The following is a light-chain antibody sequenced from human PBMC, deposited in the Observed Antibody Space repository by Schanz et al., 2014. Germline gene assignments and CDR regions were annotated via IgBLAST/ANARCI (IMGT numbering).Light chain of an antibody. V-gene: IGKV4-1*01. J-gene: IGKJ2*01. CDR2: WAS. CDR1: QSVLYSSNNKNY. Sequence: DIVLTQSPDSLAVSLGERATINCKSSQSVLYSSNNKNYLGWFQQKPRQPPKLLLYWASTRASGVPDRFSGSGSGTDFTLTISSLQAEDVAVYYCQQYHSIPHTFGQGTKLEIK. CDR3: QQYHSIPHT.